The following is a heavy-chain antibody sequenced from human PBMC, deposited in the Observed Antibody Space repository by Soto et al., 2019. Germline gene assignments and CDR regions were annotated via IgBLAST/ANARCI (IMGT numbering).Heavy chain of an antibody. CDR1: GDSVSSNSAA. D-gene: IGHD3-9*01. V-gene: IGHV6-1*01. J-gene: IGHJ5*02. CDR2: TYYRSKWYN. Sequence: LSLTCAISGDSVSSNSAAWNWIRQSPSRGLEWLGRTYYRSKWYNDYAVSVKSRITINPDTSKNQFSLQLNSVTPEDTAVYYCARGELRYFDWLLTSWFDPWGQGTLVTVSS. CDR3: ARGELRYFDWLLTSWFDP.